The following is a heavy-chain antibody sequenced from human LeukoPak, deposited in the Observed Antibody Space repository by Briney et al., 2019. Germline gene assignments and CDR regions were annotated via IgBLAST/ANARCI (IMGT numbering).Heavy chain of an antibody. D-gene: IGHD4-17*01. J-gene: IGHJ3*02. CDR1: GFTISSYW. CDR3: AREAVFWITVTGDSDAFEI. CDR2: INSDGSST. Sequence: GGSLRLSCAASGFTISSYWMHWVRQAPGKGLVWVSRINSDGSSTSYADSVKGRFTISRDNAKNTLYLQMNTLRAEDTAVYYCAREAVFWITVTGDSDAFEICGQRTIVTVSS. V-gene: IGHV3-74*01.